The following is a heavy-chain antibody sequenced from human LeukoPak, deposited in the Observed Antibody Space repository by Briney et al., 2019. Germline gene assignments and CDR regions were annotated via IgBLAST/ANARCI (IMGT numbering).Heavy chain of an antibody. D-gene: IGHD4-17*01. V-gene: IGHV3-23*01. J-gene: IGHJ6*02. CDR1: GFTFSSYA. CDR3: AKDDDYGDYYYYGMDV. CDR2: ISGSGGST. Sequence: GGSLRLSCAASGFTFSSYAMSWVRQAPGKGLEWVSAISGSGGSTYYADSAKGRFTISRDNSKNTLYLQMNSLRAEDTAVYYCAKDDDYGDYYYYGMDVWGQGTTVTVSS.